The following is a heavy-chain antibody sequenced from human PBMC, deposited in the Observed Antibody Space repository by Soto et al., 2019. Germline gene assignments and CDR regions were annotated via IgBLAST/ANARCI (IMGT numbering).Heavy chain of an antibody. J-gene: IGHJ2*01. Sequence: QVQLVESGGGVVQPGRSLRLSCAASGFIFSNYGMHWVRQAPGKGLEWVAVIWYDGSHESYADSVKGRFTISRDNSKNTLFMQMNSLRAEYTSVYYCARDRYSYDSRAYQGGDWYFALWGRGTLVTVSS. CDR2: IWYDGSHE. D-gene: IGHD3-22*01. V-gene: IGHV3-33*01. CDR3: ARDRYSYDSRAYQGGDWYFAL. CDR1: GFIFSNYG.